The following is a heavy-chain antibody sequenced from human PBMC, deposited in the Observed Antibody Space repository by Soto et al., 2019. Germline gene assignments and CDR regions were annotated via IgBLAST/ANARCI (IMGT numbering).Heavy chain of an antibody. Sequence: SVKVSCKPSGGTFSTYAISWVRQAPGQGLEWMGGIIPVFGAAKYTQRFQGRVTITADESTNTVYMELSSLRSDDTAVYYCARAGGPSMLRYYYGLDVWGQGTTVTVS. CDR1: GGTFSTYA. CDR2: IIPVFGAA. J-gene: IGHJ6*02. CDR3: ARAGGPSMLRYYYGLDV. D-gene: IGHD3-10*02. V-gene: IGHV1-69*13.